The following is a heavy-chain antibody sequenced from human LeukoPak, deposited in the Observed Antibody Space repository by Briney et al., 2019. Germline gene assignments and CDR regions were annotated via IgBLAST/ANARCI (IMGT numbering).Heavy chain of an antibody. CDR3: ARLGLSGS. CDR1: GGSFSGHY. Sequence: SETLSLTCAVYGGSFSGHYWSWIRQPAGKGLEWIGRIYTSGSTNYNPSLKSRVTMSVDTSKNQFSLKLSSVTAADTAVYYCARLGLSGSWGQGTMVTVSS. D-gene: IGHD1-26*01. V-gene: IGHV4-59*10. CDR2: IYTSGST. J-gene: IGHJ3*01.